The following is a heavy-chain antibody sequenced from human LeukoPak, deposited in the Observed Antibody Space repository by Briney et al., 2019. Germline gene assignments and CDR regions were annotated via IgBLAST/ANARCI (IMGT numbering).Heavy chain of an antibody. CDR2: IYPGDSDT. CDR1: GYSFTSYW. V-gene: IGHV5-51*01. D-gene: IGHD2-15*01. J-gene: IGHJ4*02. CDR3: ASLGYCSGGSCSGFDY. Sequence: GESLKISCKGSGYSFTSYWIGWVRQMPGKGLEWMGIIYPGDSDTRYSPSFQGQVTISADKSISTAYLQWSSLKVSDTAMYYCASLGYCSGGSCSGFDYWGQGTLVTVSS.